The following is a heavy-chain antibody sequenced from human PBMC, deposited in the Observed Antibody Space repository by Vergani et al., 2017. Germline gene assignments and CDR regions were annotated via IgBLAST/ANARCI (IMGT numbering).Heavy chain of an antibody. CDR3: AREAHEVPPPTTVFVYFYYYMDV. D-gene: IGHD2-2*01. CDR1: GGTFSNSA. V-gene: IGHV1-69*01. Sequence: QVHLVQSGNEVKKPGSSVKVSCKASGGTFSNSAISWVRQAPVQGLEWMGGIISMFGTANYSQKFQGRVTLTADESTSTAYMELSSLRSEDTAVYFCAREAHEVPPPTTVFVYFYYYMDVWGKGTMVTVSS. CDR2: IISMFGTA. J-gene: IGHJ6*03.